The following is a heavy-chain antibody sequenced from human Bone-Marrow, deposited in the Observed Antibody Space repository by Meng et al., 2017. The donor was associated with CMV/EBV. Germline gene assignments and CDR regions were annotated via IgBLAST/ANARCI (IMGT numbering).Heavy chain of an antibody. V-gene: IGHV4-61*02. Sequence: VQLEESGPGLVKPSQTLSLTCTFSGGSISSGSYYWSWIRQPAGKGLEWIGRIYTSGSTNYNPSLKSRVTISVDTSKNQFSLKLSSVTAADTAVYYCARGSGDGYNLGWFDPWGQGTLVTVSS. D-gene: IGHD5-24*01. J-gene: IGHJ5*02. CDR1: GGSISSGSYY. CDR2: IYTSGST. CDR3: ARGSGDGYNLGWFDP.